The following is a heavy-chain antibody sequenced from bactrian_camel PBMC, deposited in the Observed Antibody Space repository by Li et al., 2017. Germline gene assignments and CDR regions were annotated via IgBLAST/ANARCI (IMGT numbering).Heavy chain of an antibody. CDR2: IDSDGST. CDR3: ARTWVSRGIPFRDFGY. Sequence: HVQLVESGGGLVQPGGSLRLSCAASGYTYSTYCMGWFRKVAGKEREGVAAIDSDGSTSYADSVKGRFTISQDNAKNTVYLLLNSLKTEDMAMYYCARTWVSRGIPFRDFGYWGQGTQVTVS. J-gene: IGHJ6*01. D-gene: IGHD3*01. CDR1: GYTYSTYC. V-gene: IGHV3S53*01.